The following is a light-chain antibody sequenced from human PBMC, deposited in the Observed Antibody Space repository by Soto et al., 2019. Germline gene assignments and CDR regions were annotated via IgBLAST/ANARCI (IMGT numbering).Light chain of an antibody. V-gene: IGKV3-20*01. CDR2: GAS. CDR3: QQYGSSPF. J-gene: IGKJ4*01. CDR1: QSVSGNS. Sequence: ELLLTHSPATLSLSPGDRATLSCRASQSVSGNSLAWYQHKPGQAPRLLIYGASSRATGVPDRFSGSGSGTDFTLTISRLEPEDFAVYYCQQYGSSPFFGGGTKVEIK.